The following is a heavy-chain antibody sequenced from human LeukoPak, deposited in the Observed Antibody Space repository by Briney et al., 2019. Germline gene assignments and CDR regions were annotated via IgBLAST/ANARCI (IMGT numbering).Heavy chain of an antibody. D-gene: IGHD3-22*01. J-gene: IGHJ1*01. CDR1: GDSVSRSDSY. Sequence: SETLSLTCSVSGDSVSRSDSYWDWIREPPGKGLEWIGTIYYSGRTYYSPSLKSRVTMSVDPSNNQFSLTLRSVTAADTAVYYCARRRYYDGSGYLEWGQGTLLSVSS. CDR3: ARRRYYDGSGYLE. V-gene: IGHV4-39*01. CDR2: IYYSGRT.